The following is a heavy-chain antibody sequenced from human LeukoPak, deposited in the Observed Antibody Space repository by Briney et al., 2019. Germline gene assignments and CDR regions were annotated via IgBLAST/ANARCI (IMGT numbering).Heavy chain of an antibody. CDR3: ARGYPYDAFDI. CDR1: GFTFSSYW. Sequence: PGGSLRLSCAASGFTFSSYWMHWVRQAPGKGLVWVSRINSDGSSTSYADSVKGRFTISRDNANNTLYLQMNSLRAEDTAVYYCARGYPYDAFDIWGQGTMVTVSS. D-gene: IGHD1-1*01. CDR2: INSDGSST. V-gene: IGHV3-74*01. J-gene: IGHJ3*02.